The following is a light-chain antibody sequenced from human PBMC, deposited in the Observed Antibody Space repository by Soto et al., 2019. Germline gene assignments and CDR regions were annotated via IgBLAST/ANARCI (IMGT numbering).Light chain of an antibody. CDR1: SSNVGGNP. CDR3: ASWDDSLNGPV. Sequence: QSVLTQPPSASGTPGQRVTISCSGSSSNVGGNPVNWYQHVPTTAPKLLIYTNTQRPSGVPDRFSGSKSGTSAPLAISGLQSEDEADYYCASWDDSLNGPVFGTGTKLTVL. CDR2: TNT. J-gene: IGLJ1*01. V-gene: IGLV1-44*01.